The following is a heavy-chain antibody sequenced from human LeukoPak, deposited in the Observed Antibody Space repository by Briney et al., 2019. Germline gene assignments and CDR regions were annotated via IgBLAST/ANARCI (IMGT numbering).Heavy chain of an antibody. CDR2: IIPIFGTA. V-gene: IGHV1-69*05. Sequence: SVKVPCKASGGTFSSYAISWVRQAPAQGLEWMGRIIPIFGTANYAQKFQGRVTITTDESTSTAYMELSSLRTEEEAVYYCAGGEGGYNHSWYFDLWRRGTLVTVSS. J-gene: IGHJ2*01. CDR3: AGGEGGYNHSWYFDL. D-gene: IGHD5-24*01. CDR1: GGTFSSYA.